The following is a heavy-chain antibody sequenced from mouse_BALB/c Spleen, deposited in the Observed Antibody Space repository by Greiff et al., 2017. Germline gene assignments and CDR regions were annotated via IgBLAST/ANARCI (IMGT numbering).Heavy chain of an antibody. CDR1: GFNIKDTY. CDR2: IDPANGNT. Sequence: VQLQQSGAELVKPGASVKLSCTASGFNIKDTYMHWVKQRPEQGLEWIGRIDPANGNTKYDPKFQGKATITADTSSNTAYLQLSSLTSEDTAVYYCARSGGGLPYYFDYWGQGTTLTVSS. J-gene: IGHJ2*01. CDR3: ARSGGGLPYYFDY. V-gene: IGHV14-3*02. D-gene: IGHD2-4*01.